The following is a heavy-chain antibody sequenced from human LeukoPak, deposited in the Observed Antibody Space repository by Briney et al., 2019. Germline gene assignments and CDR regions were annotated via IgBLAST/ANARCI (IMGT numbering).Heavy chain of an antibody. V-gene: IGHV1-69*13. Sequence: ASVKVSCKASGGTFSSYAISWVRQAPGRGLEWMGGIIPIFGTANYAQKFQGRVTITADESTSTAYMELSSLRSEDTAVYYCATRSIVDTAMVTGWDYWGQGTLVTVSS. CDR3: ATRSIVDTAMVTGWDY. CDR1: GGTFSSYA. J-gene: IGHJ4*02. D-gene: IGHD5-18*01. CDR2: IIPIFGTA.